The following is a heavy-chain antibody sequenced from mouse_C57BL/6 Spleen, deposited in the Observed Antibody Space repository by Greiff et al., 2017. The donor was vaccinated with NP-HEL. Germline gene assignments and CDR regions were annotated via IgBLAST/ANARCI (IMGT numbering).Heavy chain of an antibody. J-gene: IGHJ2*01. CDR2: IYPGSGST. CDR3: ARVSHYGSSLDY. D-gene: IGHD1-1*01. V-gene: IGHV1-55*01. CDR1: GYTFTSYW. Sequence: VKLQQPGAELVKPGASVKMSCKASGYTFTSYWITWVKQRPGQGLEWIGDIYPGSGSTNYNEKFKSKATLTVDTSSSTAYMQLSSLTSEDSAVYYCARVSHYGSSLDYWGQGTTLTVSS.